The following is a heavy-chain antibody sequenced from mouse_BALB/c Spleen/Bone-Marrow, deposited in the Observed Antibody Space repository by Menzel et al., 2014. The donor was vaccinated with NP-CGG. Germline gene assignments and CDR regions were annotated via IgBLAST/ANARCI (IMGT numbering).Heavy chain of an antibody. V-gene: IGHV1-69*02. J-gene: IGHJ1*01. Sequence: VQLQQSGAELVKPGASVKLSCKASGYTFTSYWMHWVKQRPGQGLEWIGEVDPSDSYTNYNQKFKGKATLTVDKSSSTAYMQRSSLTSEDSAVYYCARGGNGCDGYWYFDVWGAGTTVTVSS. D-gene: IGHD2-2*01. CDR2: VDPSDSYT. CDR1: GYTFTSYW. CDR3: ARGGNGCDGYWYFDV.